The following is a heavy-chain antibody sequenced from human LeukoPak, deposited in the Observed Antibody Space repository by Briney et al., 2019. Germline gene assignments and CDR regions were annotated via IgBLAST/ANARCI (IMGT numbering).Heavy chain of an antibody. CDR1: GGSISSYY. CDR3: ARLGDSSGSYPYAFDT. D-gene: IGHD3-22*01. CDR2: IYYSGST. J-gene: IGHJ3*02. V-gene: IGHV4-59*08. Sequence: SDTLSLTCTVSGGSISSYYWNWIRQPPGKGLEWIGYIYYSGSTNYNPSLKSRVTISVDTSKNQFSLKLSSVTAADSAVYYCARLGDSSGSYPYAFDTWGQGARVTVSS.